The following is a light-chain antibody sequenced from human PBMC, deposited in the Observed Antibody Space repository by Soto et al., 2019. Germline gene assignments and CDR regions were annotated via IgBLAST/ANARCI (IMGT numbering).Light chain of an antibody. CDR2: DVY. J-gene: IGLJ1*01. V-gene: IGLV2-14*01. CDR3: TSYTSTSTPYV. CDR1: NSDVGRYTY. Sequence: QSVLTQPASVSGSPGQSITISCAGTNSDVGRYTYVSWYQQHPGKAPKLIIYDVYNRPSGVSTRFSGSKSGNTASLTISGLQAEDEADYYCTSYTSTSTPYVFGGGTKVTVL.